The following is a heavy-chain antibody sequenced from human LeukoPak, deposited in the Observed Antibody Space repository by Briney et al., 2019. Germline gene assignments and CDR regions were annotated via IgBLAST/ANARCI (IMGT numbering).Heavy chain of an antibody. J-gene: IGHJ4*02. CDR1: GFTFSSYS. Sequence: GGSLRLSCAASGFTFSSYSMNWVRQAPGKGLEWVSSISSSSSYIYYADSVKGRFTISRDNAKNSLYLQMNSLRAEDTAVYYCAREGKQNVDIVATIGFDYWGQGTLVTVSS. CDR2: ISSSSSYI. D-gene: IGHD5-12*01. CDR3: AREGKQNVDIVATIGFDY. V-gene: IGHV3-21*01.